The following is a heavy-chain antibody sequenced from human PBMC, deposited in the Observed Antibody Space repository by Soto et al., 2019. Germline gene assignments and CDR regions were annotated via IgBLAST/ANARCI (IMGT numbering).Heavy chain of an antibody. J-gene: IGHJ4*02. CDR2: IYYSGST. CDR3: ARGGASENYGLDY. V-gene: IGHV4-61*01. D-gene: IGHD3-16*01. Sequence: SETLSLTCTVSGGSVSSGSYYWSWIRQPPGKGLGWIGYIYYSGSTNYNPSLKSRVTISVDTSKNQFSLKLSSVTAADTAVYYCARGGASENYGLDYWGQGTLVTVSS. CDR1: GGSVSSGSYY.